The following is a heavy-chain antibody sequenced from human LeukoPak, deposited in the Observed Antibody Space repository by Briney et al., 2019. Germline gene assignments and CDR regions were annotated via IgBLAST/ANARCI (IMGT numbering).Heavy chain of an antibody. CDR3: ARDRRAAGIDY. D-gene: IGHD6-13*01. CDR2: ISSGSSYI. CDR1: GFTFSSYS. J-gene: IGHJ4*02. Sequence: GGSLRLSCAASGFTFSSYSMNWVRQAPGKGLEWVSSISSGSSYIYYADSVKGRFTISRDNAKNSLYLQMNSLRAEDTAVYYCARDRRAAGIDYWGQGTLVTVSS. V-gene: IGHV3-21*01.